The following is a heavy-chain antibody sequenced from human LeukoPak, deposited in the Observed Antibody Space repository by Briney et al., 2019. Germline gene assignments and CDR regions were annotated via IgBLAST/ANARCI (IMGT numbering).Heavy chain of an antibody. J-gene: IGHJ4*02. Sequence: GGSLRLSCAASGFTFSSYEMNWVRQAPGKGREGVSYISSSGSTIYYADSVKGRFTISRDNPKTSLYLQMNSLRAEDTALYYCARMIDWGAHYFDYWGQGTLVTVSS. CDR2: ISSSGSTI. CDR1: GFTFSSYE. V-gene: IGHV3-48*03. CDR3: ARMIDWGAHYFDY. D-gene: IGHD3-22*01.